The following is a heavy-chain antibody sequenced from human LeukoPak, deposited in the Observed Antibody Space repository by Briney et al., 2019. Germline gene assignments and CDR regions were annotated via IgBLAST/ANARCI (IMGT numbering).Heavy chain of an antibody. J-gene: IGHJ3*02. Sequence: GGSLRLSCATSGLNFNNAWMSWVRQAPGKGLDWVGRIKSKTDGGTTDYAAPVKDRFIISRDDSKNTVYLEMNRLQTEDTAVYYCITDPGAWAPIWGQGTMVTVSS. D-gene: IGHD1-26*01. CDR3: ITDPGAWAPI. CDR2: IKSKTDGGTT. V-gene: IGHV3-15*01. CDR1: GLNFNNAW.